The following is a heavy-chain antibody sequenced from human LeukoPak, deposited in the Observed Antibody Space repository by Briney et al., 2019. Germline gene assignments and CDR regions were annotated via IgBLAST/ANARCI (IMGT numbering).Heavy chain of an antibody. V-gene: IGHV1-18*01. CDR3: ARDREDVTMVRGVINYFDY. CDR1: GYTFTSYG. Sequence: GASVKVSCKASGYTFTSYGISWVRQAPGQGLEWMGWISAYNGNTNYAQKLQGRVTMTTDTSTSTAYMELGSLRSDGTAVYYCARDREDVTMVRGVINYFDYWGQGTLVTVSS. D-gene: IGHD3-10*01. CDR2: ISAYNGNT. J-gene: IGHJ4*02.